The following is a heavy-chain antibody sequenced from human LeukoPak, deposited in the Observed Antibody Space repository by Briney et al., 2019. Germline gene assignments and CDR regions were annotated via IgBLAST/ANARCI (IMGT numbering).Heavy chain of an antibody. CDR2: IYYSGST. Sequence: SETLSLTCTVSGGSISSSSYYWGWIRQPPGKGLEWIGSIYYSGSTYYNPSLKSRVTISVDTSKNQFSLKLSSVTAADTAVYYCARVQTAAGDYWGQGTLVTVSS. J-gene: IGHJ4*02. CDR1: GGSISSSSYY. CDR3: ARVQTAAGDY. V-gene: IGHV4-39*01. D-gene: IGHD6-13*01.